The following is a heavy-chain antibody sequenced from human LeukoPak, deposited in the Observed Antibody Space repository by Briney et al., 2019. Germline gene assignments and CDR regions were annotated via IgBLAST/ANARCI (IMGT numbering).Heavy chain of an antibody. Sequence: PGGSLRLSCAVSGFPLSSYAMSWVRQAPGKGLEWVSATSSSDAGTYYADSVEGRFTSSRDNSKNTLYLQMSSLRAEDTAVYYCAKRGAEVGQTVAPGDYWGQGTLVTVSS. CDR1: GFPLSSYA. J-gene: IGHJ4*02. CDR3: AKRGAEVGQTVAPGDY. V-gene: IGHV3-23*01. D-gene: IGHD1-26*01. CDR2: TSSSDAGT.